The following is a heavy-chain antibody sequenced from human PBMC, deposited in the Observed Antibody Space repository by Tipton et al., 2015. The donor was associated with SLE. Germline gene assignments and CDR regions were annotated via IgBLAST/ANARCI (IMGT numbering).Heavy chain of an antibody. CDR2: INHSGST. V-gene: IGHV4-34*01. J-gene: IGHJ4*02. CDR1: GGSFSGYY. D-gene: IGHD7-27*01. Sequence: TLSLTCAVYGGSFSGYYWSWIRQPPGKGLEWIGEINHSGSTNHNPSLKSRVTISVYKSKNQVSLKLSSVTAADTAVYYCARAPLGSAFSFDYWGQGTLVTVSS. CDR3: ARAPLGSAFSFDY.